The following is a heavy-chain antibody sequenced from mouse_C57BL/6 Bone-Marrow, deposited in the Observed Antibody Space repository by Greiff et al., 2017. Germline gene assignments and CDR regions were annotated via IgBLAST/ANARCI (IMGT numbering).Heavy chain of an antibody. CDR2: IRNKANGYTT. Sequence: EVLLVESGGGLVQPGGSLSLSCAASGFTFTDYYMSWVRQPPGKALEWLGFIRNKANGYTTEYSASVKGRFTISRDNSQSILYLQMNALRAEYSASYCCARPDGYFLHFDYWGQGTTLTVSS. CDR3: ARPDGYFLHFDY. D-gene: IGHD2-3*01. CDR1: GFTFTDYY. V-gene: IGHV7-3*01. J-gene: IGHJ2*01.